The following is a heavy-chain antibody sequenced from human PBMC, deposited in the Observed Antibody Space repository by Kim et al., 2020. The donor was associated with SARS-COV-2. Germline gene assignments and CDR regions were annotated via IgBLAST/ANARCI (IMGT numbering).Heavy chain of an antibody. CDR3: ARDKTGAS. Sequence: GSEKYYADSVKGRFTNSRDNAKNSLYLQMNSLGAEDTALYYCARDKTGASWGQGTLVTVSS. CDR2: GSEK. D-gene: IGHD1-26*01. J-gene: IGHJ4*02. V-gene: IGHV3-7*01.